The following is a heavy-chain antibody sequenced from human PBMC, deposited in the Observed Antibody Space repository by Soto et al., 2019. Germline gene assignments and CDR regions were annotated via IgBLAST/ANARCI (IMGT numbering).Heavy chain of an antibody. Sequence: QVQLQESGPGLVEPSQTLSLTCTVSGVSISSPHHNRSWIRQYPGKGLEWIGFIHYSGTTYYNPSLKGRVAISVDTSRNYFSLRLSSVTAADTAVYYCTTGGDASKPGYWGQGTLVTVSS. CDR3: TTGGDASKPGY. D-gene: IGHD1-1*01. CDR1: GVSISSPHHN. CDR2: IHYSGTT. V-gene: IGHV4-31*03. J-gene: IGHJ4*02.